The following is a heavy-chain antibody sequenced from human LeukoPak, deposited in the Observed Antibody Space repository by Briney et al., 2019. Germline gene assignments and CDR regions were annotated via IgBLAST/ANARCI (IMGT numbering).Heavy chain of an antibody. CDR1: GGSISSGDYY. CDR3: ARGTVTTRYFDY. Sequence: RTSQTLSLTCHVTGGSISSGDYYWSWIRHHPGNNLEWIGYIYYSGSTYYNPSLKSRVTISVDTSKNQFSLKLSSVTAADTAVYYCARGTVTTRYFDYWGQGTLVTVSS. V-gene: IGHV4-31*03. D-gene: IGHD4-11*01. CDR2: IYYSGST. J-gene: IGHJ4*02.